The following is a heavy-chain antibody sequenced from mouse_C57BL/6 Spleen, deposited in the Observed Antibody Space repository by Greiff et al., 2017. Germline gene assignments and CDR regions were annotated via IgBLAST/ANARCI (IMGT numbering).Heavy chain of an antibody. CDR1: GYTFTDYY. J-gene: IGHJ3*01. Sequence: VQLQQSGPELVKPGASVKISCKASGYTFTDYYMNWVKQSHGKSLEWIGDINPNNGGTSYNQKFKGKATLTVDKSSSTAYMELRSLTSEDSAVYYCARLSDGYYPWFAYWGQGTLVTVSA. D-gene: IGHD2-3*01. CDR3: ARLSDGYYPWFAY. CDR2: INPNNGGT. V-gene: IGHV1-26*01.